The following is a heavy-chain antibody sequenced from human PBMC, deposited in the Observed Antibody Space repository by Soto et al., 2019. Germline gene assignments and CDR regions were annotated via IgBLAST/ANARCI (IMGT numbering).Heavy chain of an antibody. CDR1: GGSISSYY. Sequence: SETLSLTCTVSGGSISSYYWSWIRQPAGRGLEWIGRIYTSGSTNYNPSLKSRVTMSVDTSKNQFSLKLSSVTAADTAVYYCAREGVVVAATNFDYWGQGTLVTVSS. V-gene: IGHV4-4*07. CDR3: AREGVVVAATNFDY. CDR2: IYTSGST. D-gene: IGHD2-15*01. J-gene: IGHJ4*02.